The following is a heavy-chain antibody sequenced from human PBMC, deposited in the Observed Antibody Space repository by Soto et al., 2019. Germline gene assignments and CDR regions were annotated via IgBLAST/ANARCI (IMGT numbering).Heavy chain of an antibody. V-gene: IGHV3-7*01. CDR1: GFMFNNYW. CDR3: WRGPHCGNSPRLERNEF. CDR2: IRQDGTEK. Sequence: PGGSLRLSCTASGFMFNNYWMTWVRQAPGKGLEWVANIRQDGTEKYYVDSVKGRFTVSRDNAKNAVFLQMTSLRVEDTALYYYWRGPHCGNSPRLERNEFWGQGTWVTVSS. D-gene: IGHD2-21*01. J-gene: IGHJ1*01.